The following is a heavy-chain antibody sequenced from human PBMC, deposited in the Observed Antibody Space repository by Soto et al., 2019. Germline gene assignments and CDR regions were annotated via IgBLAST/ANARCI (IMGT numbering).Heavy chain of an antibody. J-gene: IGHJ3*02. Sequence: QVQLVESGGGVVQHGRSLRLSCAASGFTFSSYGMHWVRQAPGKGLEWVAVISYDGSNKYYADSVKGRFTISRDNSKNTLYLQMNSLRAEDTAVYYCANGSLLLWFGEPGGAFDIWGQGTMVTVSS. CDR1: GFTFSSYG. CDR3: ANGSLLLWFGEPGGAFDI. CDR2: ISYDGSNK. D-gene: IGHD3-10*01. V-gene: IGHV3-30*18.